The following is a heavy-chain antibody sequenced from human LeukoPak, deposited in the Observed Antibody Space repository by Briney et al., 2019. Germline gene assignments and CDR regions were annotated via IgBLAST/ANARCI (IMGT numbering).Heavy chain of an antibody. V-gene: IGHV1-18*01. CDR3: VKGGRSSFFDY. Sequence: ASVKVSCKASGYTFTTYDINWVRQAPGQGLEWMGWIRTYNGNTNYAQKLQGKVTMTIDTSTTTAYMELRSLRSDDTAVYYCVKGGRSSFFDYCGEGTLVTVSS. CDR2: IRTYNGNT. CDR1: GYTFTTYD. J-gene: IGHJ4*02. D-gene: IGHD3-16*01.